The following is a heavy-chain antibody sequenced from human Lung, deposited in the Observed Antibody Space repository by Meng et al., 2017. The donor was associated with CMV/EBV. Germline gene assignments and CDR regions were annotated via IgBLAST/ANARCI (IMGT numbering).Heavy chain of an antibody. CDR3: ARHGSGSYFYGMEV. CDR1: GGSISSYY. J-gene: IGHJ6*01. Sequence: SXTLSLXCTVSGGSISSYYWSWIRQPPGKGLEDIGYIYYSGSTSYNPSLKSRVTISVDTSKNQFSLKLSSVTAADTAVYYCARHGSGSYFYGMEVWGQGNXVNGAS. CDR2: IYYSGST. D-gene: IGHD3-10*01. V-gene: IGHV4-59*01.